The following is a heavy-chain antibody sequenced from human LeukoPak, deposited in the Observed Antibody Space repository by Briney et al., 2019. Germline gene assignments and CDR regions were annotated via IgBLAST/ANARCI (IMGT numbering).Heavy chain of an antibody. D-gene: IGHD5-18*01. J-gene: IGHJ5*02. V-gene: IGHV4-38-2*02. CDR2: IYYSGST. CDR1: GYSISSGYF. CDR3: ARALDTAIGA. Sequence: ASETLSLTCTVSGYSISSGYFWGWIRQPPGKGLEWIGSIYYSGSTYYNPSLKSRVTISVDTSKNQFSPKLSSVTAADTAVYYCARALDTAIGAWGQGTLVTVSS.